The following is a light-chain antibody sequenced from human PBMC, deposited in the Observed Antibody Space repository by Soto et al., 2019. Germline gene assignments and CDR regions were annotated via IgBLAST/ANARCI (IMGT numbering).Light chain of an antibody. V-gene: IGKV1-5*01. Sequence: DIQMTQSPSTLSTSVGDRVTITCRASQSISSWLAWYQQKPGKAPKLLIYDASSLESGVPSRFSGSGSGTEFTLTISSLQPDDFAIYYCQHYNSYSEAFGQGTKV. CDR1: QSISSW. CDR3: QHYNSYSEA. J-gene: IGKJ1*01. CDR2: DAS.